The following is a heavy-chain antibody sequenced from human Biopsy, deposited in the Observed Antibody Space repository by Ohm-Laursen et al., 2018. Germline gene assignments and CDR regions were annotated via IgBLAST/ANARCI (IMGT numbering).Heavy chain of an antibody. V-gene: IGHV3-30*03. CDR1: GFTFTSYA. Sequence: SLRLSCAASGFTFTSYAKHWVRQAPGKGLEWVAVISYDGSGEYYADSLQGRFIISRDNPKNTVDLQMNSLRAEGTAVYFCARDGKRWDYSTYFSWHFDLWGRGTLVTVSS. J-gene: IGHJ2*01. D-gene: IGHD4-11*01. CDR3: ARDGKRWDYSTYFSWHFDL. CDR2: ISYDGSGE.